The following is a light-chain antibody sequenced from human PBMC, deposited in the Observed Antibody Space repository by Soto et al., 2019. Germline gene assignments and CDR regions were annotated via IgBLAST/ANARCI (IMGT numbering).Light chain of an antibody. Sequence: DIQMTQSPSSLSASIGDRVTITCRASQSISTYLNWYQQKPGKAPNLLIYSESSLQSGVPSRFSGGGTVTDFTLTISSLQPEDFATYYCQQSYSTPLTFGGGTKVEIK. CDR3: QQSYSTPLT. CDR1: QSISTY. CDR2: SES. J-gene: IGKJ4*01. V-gene: IGKV1-39*01.